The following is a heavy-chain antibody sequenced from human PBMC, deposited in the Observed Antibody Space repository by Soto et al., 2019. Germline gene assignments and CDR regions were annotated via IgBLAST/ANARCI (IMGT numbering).Heavy chain of an antibody. CDR3: ARGPFSSRITIFGVVIREYYFDY. D-gene: IGHD3-3*01. J-gene: IGHJ4*02. CDR2: MNPNSGNT. V-gene: IGHV1-8*01. Sequence: GASVKVSCKASGYTFTSYDINWVRQATGQGLEWMGWMNPNSGNTGYAQKFQGRVTMTRNTSISTAYMELSSLRSEDTAVYYCARGPFSSRITIFGVVIREYYFDYWGQGTLVTVPQ. CDR1: GYTFTSYD.